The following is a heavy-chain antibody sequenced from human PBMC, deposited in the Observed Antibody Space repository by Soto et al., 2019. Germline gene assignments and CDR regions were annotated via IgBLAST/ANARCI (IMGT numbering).Heavy chain of an antibody. V-gene: IGHV1-69*01. CDR2: IIPLFGTP. CDR3: ARGDSSSWYY. Sequence: QEQPVQSGAEVKKPGSSVKVSCKASGGTFSSYLINWVRQAPGQGLEWMGGIIPLFGTPEYARKFQGRVTITADESTSTAYMELSSLRSEDTAVYYCARGDSSSWYYWGQGTLVTVSS. D-gene: IGHD6-13*01. J-gene: IGHJ4*02. CDR1: GGTFSSYL.